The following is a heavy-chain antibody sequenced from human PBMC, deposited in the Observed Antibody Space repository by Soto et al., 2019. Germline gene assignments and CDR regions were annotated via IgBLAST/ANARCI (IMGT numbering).Heavy chain of an antibody. Sequence: QVQLVESGGGVVQPGRSLRLFCAASGFTFSSYGMHWVRQAPGKGLEWVAIISYDGINKYYANSVKGRFTISRDNSKNTPYLQMNSLRAEDTAVYYCAKSMDNWNDWFFDYWGQGTLVTVSS. J-gene: IGHJ4*02. CDR3: AKSMDNWNDWFFDY. CDR1: GFTFSSYG. D-gene: IGHD1-1*01. CDR2: ISYDGINK. V-gene: IGHV3-30*18.